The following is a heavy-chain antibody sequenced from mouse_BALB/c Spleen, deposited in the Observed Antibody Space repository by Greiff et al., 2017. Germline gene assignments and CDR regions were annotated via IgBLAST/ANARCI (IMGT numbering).Heavy chain of an antibody. CDR1: GYAFTSYN. D-gene: IGHD1-1*01. J-gene: IGHJ2*01. Sequence: EVKLVESGPELVKPGASVKVSCKASGYAFTSYNMYWVKQSHGKSLEWIGYIDPYNGGTSYNQKFKGKATLTVDKSSSTAYMHLNSLTSEDSAVYYCARYYGSSYGYFDYWGQGTTLTVSS. CDR2: IDPYNGGT. CDR3: ARYYGSSYGYFDY. V-gene: IGHV1S135*01.